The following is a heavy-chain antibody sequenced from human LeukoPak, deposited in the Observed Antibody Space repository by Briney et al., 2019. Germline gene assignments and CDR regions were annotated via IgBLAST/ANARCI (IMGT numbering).Heavy chain of an antibody. V-gene: IGHV3-48*02. Sequence: GGSLRLSCAASGFTFSSYSMNWVRQAPGKGLEWLSYISSSGSSMSYEDSVKGRFTISRDNAKNSLYLQMNSLRDDDTALYYCPRDQSVFLGADWGQGTLVTVSS. D-gene: IGHD2-8*01. CDR1: GFTFSSYS. J-gene: IGHJ4*02. CDR2: ISSSGSSM. CDR3: PRDQSVFLGAD.